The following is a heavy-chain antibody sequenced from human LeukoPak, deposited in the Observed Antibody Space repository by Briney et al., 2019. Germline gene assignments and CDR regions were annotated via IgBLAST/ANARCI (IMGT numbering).Heavy chain of an antibody. CDR3: ASHYSGYDWGIDY. Sequence: SETLSLTCTVSGVSASSGSHYWRWIRQPPGKGLEDIAFFYYSGSTTYNPSPKSRFTISVDMSKNQFSLRLTSVTAADTAVYYCASHYSGYDWGIDYWGQGTLVTVSS. J-gene: IGHJ4*02. V-gene: IGHV4-61*01. CDR1: GVSASSGSHY. CDR2: FYYSGST. D-gene: IGHD5-12*01.